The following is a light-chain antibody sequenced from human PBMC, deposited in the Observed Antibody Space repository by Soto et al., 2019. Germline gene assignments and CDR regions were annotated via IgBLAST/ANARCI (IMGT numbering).Light chain of an antibody. Sequence: QSALTQPPSASGSPGQSVTISCSGTKNDIGVYDFVSWYQHHPGKAPRLIIYEVVQRPSGVPDRFSGSKSANTASLTISGLQAEDEADYYCSSYTSSSTLVFGGGTKVTVL. CDR3: SSYTSSSTLV. CDR2: EVV. J-gene: IGLJ3*02. V-gene: IGLV2-8*01. CDR1: KNDIGVYDF.